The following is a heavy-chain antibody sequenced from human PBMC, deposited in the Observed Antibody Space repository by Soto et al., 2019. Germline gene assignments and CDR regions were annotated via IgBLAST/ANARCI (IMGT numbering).Heavy chain of an antibody. V-gene: IGHV1-69*02. CDR1: GDTFNFYS. J-gene: IGHJ4*02. CDR2: INPNLSMS. Sequence: QVQLVQSGADVQRPGSSVRVSCKASGDTFNFYSINWVRQAPGLGLQWMGRINPNLSMSSYAPRFQGRVTMTADKSTSTAYMELSSLRSEDTAMYYCATSYGSGYRAFDSWGQGALVTVSS. CDR3: ATSYGSGYRAFDS. D-gene: IGHD3-10*01.